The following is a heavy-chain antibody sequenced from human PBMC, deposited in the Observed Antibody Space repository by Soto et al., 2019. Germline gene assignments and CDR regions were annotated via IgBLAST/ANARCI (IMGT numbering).Heavy chain of an antibody. Sequence: GGSLRLSCAASGFKFSNYAMSWVRQAPGKGLEWVSLISATGGGTYYADSVKGRFTISRDNSHNTLYLQVHSLAAEDTAVYYCAKDRRAGGNSAFYFDFWGQGAQVTVSS. D-gene: IGHD3-16*01. CDR1: GFKFSNYA. J-gene: IGHJ4*02. CDR2: ISATGGGT. CDR3: AKDRRAGGNSAFYFDF. V-gene: IGHV3-23*01.